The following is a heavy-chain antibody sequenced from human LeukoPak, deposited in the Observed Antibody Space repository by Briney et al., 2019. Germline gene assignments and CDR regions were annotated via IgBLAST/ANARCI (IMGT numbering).Heavy chain of an antibody. CDR3: ARGSPPRRNYDSRGYYSYYFDY. CDR2: ISAYNGNT. V-gene: IGHV1-18*01. CDR1: GYTFTSYG. D-gene: IGHD3-22*01. J-gene: IGHJ4*02. Sequence: ASVKVSCKASGYTFTSYGISWVRQAPGQGLEWMGWISAYNGNTHYAQKLQGRVTMTTDTSTSTVYMELRSLRSYDTAVYYCARGSPPRRNYDSRGYYSYYFDYWGQGTLVTVSS.